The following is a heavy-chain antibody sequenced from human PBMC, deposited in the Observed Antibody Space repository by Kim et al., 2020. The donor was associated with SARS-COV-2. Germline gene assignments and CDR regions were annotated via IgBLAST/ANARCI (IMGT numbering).Heavy chain of an antibody. Sequence: SETLSLTCSVSGGSIKSYYWSWFRQPPGKALEWIGYIFYSGGTTYNPSLKGRVTISLDTSTNEFSLRLTSVTSVDTGVYFCAKDGSTTGIRDWGQGTLVTVSS. J-gene: IGHJ4*02. V-gene: IGHV4-59*13. D-gene: IGHD1-1*01. CDR2: IFYSGGT. CDR3: AKDGSTTGIRD. CDR1: GGSIKSYY.